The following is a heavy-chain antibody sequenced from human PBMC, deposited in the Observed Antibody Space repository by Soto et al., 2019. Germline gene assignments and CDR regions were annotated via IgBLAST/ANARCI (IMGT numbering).Heavy chain of an antibody. CDR2: ISAYNGNT. V-gene: IGHV1-18*01. Sequence: ASVKVSCKASGYTFTSYGISWVRQAPGQGLEWMGWISAYNGNTNYAQKLQGRVTMTTDTSTSTAYMELRSLRSDDTAVYYCARFTIFGVVIPYYMDVWGKGTTVTVSS. D-gene: IGHD3-3*01. CDR1: GYTFTSYG. CDR3: ARFTIFGVVIPYYMDV. J-gene: IGHJ6*03.